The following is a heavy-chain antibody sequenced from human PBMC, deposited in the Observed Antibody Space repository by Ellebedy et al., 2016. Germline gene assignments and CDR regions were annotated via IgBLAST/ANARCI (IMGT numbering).Heavy chain of an antibody. Sequence: GGFLRLSXAASGFTFSSYAMHWVRQAPGKGLEWVTFISYDGSNKFYADSVKGRFTISRDNSKNSLYLQMNSLRAEDTALYYCAKPQSSARMGYFDWLTEGMDVWGQGTTVTVSS. CDR3: AKPQSSARMGYFDWLTEGMDV. J-gene: IGHJ6*02. V-gene: IGHV3-30-3*02. CDR2: ISYDGSNK. CDR1: GFTFSSYA. D-gene: IGHD3-9*01.